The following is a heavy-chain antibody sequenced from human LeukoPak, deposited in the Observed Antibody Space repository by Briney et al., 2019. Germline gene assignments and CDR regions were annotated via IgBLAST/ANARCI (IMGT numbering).Heavy chain of an antibody. J-gene: IGHJ4*02. Sequence: PGGSLRLSCAASGFSFSKYWMHLPRQAPGKGLMWVSRINTDGTTTDYSDSVKGRFTISRYNAKNTVFLQMNRLRVEDRAVYYCLTAHDNDDRSGYSHDYWGQGTSVTVSS. CDR1: GFSFSKYW. CDR2: INTDGTTT. V-gene: IGHV3-74*01. D-gene: IGHD3-22*01. CDR3: LTAHDNDDRSGYSHDY.